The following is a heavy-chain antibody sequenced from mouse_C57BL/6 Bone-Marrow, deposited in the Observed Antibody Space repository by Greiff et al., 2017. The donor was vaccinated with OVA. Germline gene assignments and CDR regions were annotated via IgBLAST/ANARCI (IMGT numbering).Heavy chain of an antibody. D-gene: IGHD1-1*01. CDR2: ISDGGSYT. Sequence: EVMLVESGGGLVKPGGSLKLSCAASGFTFSSYAMSWVRQTPEKRLEWVATISDGGSYTYYPDNVKGRFTSSRDNAKNNLYLQMSHLKSEDTAMYYCARDGSSPGYFDVWGTGTTVTVSS. V-gene: IGHV5-4*01. CDR1: GFTFSSYA. CDR3: ARDGSSPGYFDV. J-gene: IGHJ1*03.